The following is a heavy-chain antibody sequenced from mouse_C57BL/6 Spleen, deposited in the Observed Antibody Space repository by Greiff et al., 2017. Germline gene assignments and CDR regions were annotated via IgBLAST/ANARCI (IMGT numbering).Heavy chain of an antibody. CDR2: IHPNSGST. D-gene: IGHD2-3*01. Sequence: QVQLQQPGAELVKPGASVKLSCKASGYTFTSYWMHWVTQRPGQGLAWIGMIHPNSGSTNYNEKFKSKATLTVDKSSSTAYMQLSSLTSEDSAVYYCARWLLLYYYAMDYWGQGTSVTVSS. J-gene: IGHJ4*01. CDR1: GYTFTSYW. CDR3: ARWLLLYYYAMDY. V-gene: IGHV1-64*01.